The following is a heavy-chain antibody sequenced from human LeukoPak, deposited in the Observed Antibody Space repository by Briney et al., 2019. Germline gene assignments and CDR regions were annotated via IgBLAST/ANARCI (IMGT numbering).Heavy chain of an antibody. Sequence: GASVKVSCKASGYTFTGYYMHWVRQAPGQGLEWMGWMNPNSGNTGYAQKFQGRVTMTRNTSISTAYMELSSLRSEDTAVYYCARGLLRAPRDYWGQGTLVTVSS. CDR1: GYTFTGYY. D-gene: IGHD1-26*01. CDR2: MNPNSGNT. J-gene: IGHJ4*02. CDR3: ARGLLRAPRDY. V-gene: IGHV1-8*02.